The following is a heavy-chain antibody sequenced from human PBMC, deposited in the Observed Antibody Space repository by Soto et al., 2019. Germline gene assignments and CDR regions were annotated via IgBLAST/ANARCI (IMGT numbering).Heavy chain of an antibody. CDR1: GGSISSGGYY. CDR2: IYYSGST. J-gene: IGHJ5*01. V-gene: IGHV4-31*03. Sequence: QVQLQESGPGLVKPSQTLSLTCTVSGGSISSGGYYWSWIRQHPGKGLEWIGYIYYSGSTYYNPSLRGRVTLSVAASKNQFPLKLSSVTAADTAVYYCAVVVPARFDSWGQGTLVTVSS. D-gene: IGHD2-2*01. CDR3: AVVVPARFDS.